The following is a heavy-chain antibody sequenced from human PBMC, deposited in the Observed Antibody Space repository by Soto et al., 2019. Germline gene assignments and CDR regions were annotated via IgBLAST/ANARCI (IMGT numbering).Heavy chain of an antibody. CDR2: INPSSGST. J-gene: IGHJ4*02. CDR3: ARMGGRYESTGPDY. Sequence: GASVKVSCKASGYTFTDYYIHWVRQAPGQGLEWMGIINPSSGSTSYSQKFQGRVPMTRDTPTSTVYMELSRLTSEDTAIYYCARMGGRYESTGPDYWGQGTLVTVSS. CDR1: GYTFTDYY. V-gene: IGHV1-46*01. D-gene: IGHD3-22*01.